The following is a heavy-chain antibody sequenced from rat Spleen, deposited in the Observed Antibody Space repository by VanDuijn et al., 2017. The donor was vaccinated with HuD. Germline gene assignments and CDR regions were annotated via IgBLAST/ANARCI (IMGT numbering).Heavy chain of an antibody. D-gene: IGHD4-2*01. J-gene: IGHJ2*01. Sequence: EVQLQESGPGLVKPSQSLSLTCSVTGYSITSNYWGWIRKFPGNKMEWIGHISYSGSTSYNPSLKSRISITRDTSKNQFFLQLNSVTTEDTATYYCGRYGEEYSTFDYWGQGVMVTVSS. CDR1: GYSITSNY. CDR2: ISYSGST. CDR3: GRYGEEYSTFDY. V-gene: IGHV3-1*01.